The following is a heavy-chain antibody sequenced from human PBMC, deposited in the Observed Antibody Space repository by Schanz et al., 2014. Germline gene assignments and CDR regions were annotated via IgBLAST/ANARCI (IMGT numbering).Heavy chain of an antibody. CDR2: ISGDHRNT. CDR1: GFTFSSYA. J-gene: IGHJ4*02. Sequence: EVQLLESGGGLVQPGGSLRLSCAASGFTFSSYAMSWVRQAPGKGLEWVSAISGDHRNTFYADSVKGRFTISRDNAENTLFLQMNSLRAEDTAVYYCARKVVATIGGYYDNWGQGTLVTVSS. CDR3: ARKVVATIGGYYDN. D-gene: IGHD5-12*01. V-gene: IGHV3-23*01.